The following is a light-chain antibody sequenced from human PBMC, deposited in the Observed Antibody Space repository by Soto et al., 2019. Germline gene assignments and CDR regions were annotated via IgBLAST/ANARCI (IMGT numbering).Light chain of an antibody. CDR2: GAS. Sequence: EIFFTEAPGTLSLSPGERATLACMASQSVSSSYLAWYQQKPGQAPRLLIYGASSRATGIPDRFSGSGSGTDFTLTISRLEPEDFAVYYCQQYGSSPPITFGQGTRLEIK. J-gene: IGKJ5*01. CDR1: QSVSSSY. V-gene: IGKV3-20*01. CDR3: QQYGSSPPIT.